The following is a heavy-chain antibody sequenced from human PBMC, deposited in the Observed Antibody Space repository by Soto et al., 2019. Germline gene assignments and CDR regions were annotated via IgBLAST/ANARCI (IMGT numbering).Heavy chain of an antibody. CDR3: AGSNQLLERGYYDFWSGYRPGSFDI. Sequence: PSETLSLTCTVSGGSISSYYWSWIRQPPGKGLEWIGYIYYSGSTNYNPSLKSRVTISVDTSKNQFSLKLSSVTAADTAVYYCAGSNQLLERGYYDFWSGYRPGSFDIWGQGTMVTVSS. CDR2: IYYSGST. CDR1: GGSISSYY. D-gene: IGHD3-3*01. V-gene: IGHV4-59*01. J-gene: IGHJ3*02.